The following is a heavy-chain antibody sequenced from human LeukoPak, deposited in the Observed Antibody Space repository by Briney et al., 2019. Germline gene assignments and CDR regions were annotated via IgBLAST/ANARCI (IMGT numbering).Heavy chain of an antibody. Sequence: ASVKVSCKASGYTFTGYYMHWVRQAPGQGLEWMGWINPNSGGTNYAQKFQGRVTMTRDTSISTAYMELSRLRSDDTAVYYCARDSKPNRKFWSGFSYYYYYMDVWGKGTTVTVSS. CDR1: GYTFTGYY. CDR2: INPNSGGT. V-gene: IGHV1-2*02. J-gene: IGHJ6*03. D-gene: IGHD3-3*01. CDR3: ARDSKPNRKFWSGFSYYYYYMDV.